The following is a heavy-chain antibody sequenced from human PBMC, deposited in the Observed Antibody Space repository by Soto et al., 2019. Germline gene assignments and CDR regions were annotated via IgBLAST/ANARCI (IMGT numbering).Heavy chain of an antibody. V-gene: IGHV4-59*01. CDR3: ARDRSTYGGGGTGEVKENWFDP. D-gene: IGHD2-8*01. Sequence: PSETLSLTCIVSGGSISHYYWSWIRQSPGKGLEWIGYAYYSGSTDYNPSLKSRVTMSVDTSKNQVSLKLNSVTTADTAVYYCARDRSTYGGGGTGEVKENWFDPWGPGTLVTVPQ. CDR1: GGSISHYY. CDR2: AYYSGST. J-gene: IGHJ5*02.